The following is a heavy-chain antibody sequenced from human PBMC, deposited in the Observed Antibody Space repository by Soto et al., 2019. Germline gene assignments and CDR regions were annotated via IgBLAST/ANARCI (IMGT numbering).Heavy chain of an antibody. CDR2: IKEDATQK. CDR1: GFTSRGFW. Sequence: EGQLVQSGGGLVQPGGSLRLSCVGSGFTSRGFWMGWVRQAPGKGLEWVANIKEDATQKNYVDSVRGRFTNSRDTATISLYLQMNSLRAEDTAVYYCTRDQFWGQGTLVTVSS. J-gene: IGHJ4*02. CDR3: TRDQF. V-gene: IGHV3-7*05.